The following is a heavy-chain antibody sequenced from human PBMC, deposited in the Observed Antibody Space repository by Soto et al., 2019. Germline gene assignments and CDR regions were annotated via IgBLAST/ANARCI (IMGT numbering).Heavy chain of an antibody. CDR2: INAGNGNT. CDR1: GYTFTSYA. Sequence: QVQLVQSGAEVKKPGASVKVSCKASGYTFTSYAMHWVRQAPGQRLEWMGWINAGNGNTKYSQKFQGRVTITRDTSASTAYMELSSLRSEDTAVYYCARWVDTAIYYFDYWGQGTLVTVSS. D-gene: IGHD5-18*01. V-gene: IGHV1-3*01. CDR3: ARWVDTAIYYFDY. J-gene: IGHJ4*02.